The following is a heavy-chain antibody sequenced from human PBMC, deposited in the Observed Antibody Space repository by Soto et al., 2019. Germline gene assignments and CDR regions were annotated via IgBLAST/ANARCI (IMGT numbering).Heavy chain of an antibody. CDR1: GYTFSDYV. J-gene: IGHJ4*02. V-gene: IGHV1-18*01. D-gene: IGHD3-10*01. Sequence: QVQLVQSGAEVREPGASVRLSCRTSGYTFSDYVISWVRQATGQGLEWMGWITGDSGDTNYAQSLLGRVSMTTDTSTSTAYMELTHLSSDATGLCFCARDFRAYVWFGESQALGRHSWGQGTPVTVSS. CDR3: ARDFRAYVWFGESQALGRHS. CDR2: ITGDSGDT.